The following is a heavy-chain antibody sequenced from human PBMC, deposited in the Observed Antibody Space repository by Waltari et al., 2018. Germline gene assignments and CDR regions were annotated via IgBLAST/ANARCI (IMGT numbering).Heavy chain of an antibody. CDR3: ARDRAAAAAYYYYGMDV. D-gene: IGHD6-13*01. CDR1: GGSISSGSYY. V-gene: IGHV3-11*04. CDR2: ISSSGSTI. J-gene: IGHJ6*02. Sequence: QVQLQQWGAGLLKPSETLSLTCTVSGGSISSGSYYWSWIRQPAGQGLEWVSYISSSGSTIYYADSVKGRFTISRDNAKNSLYLQMNSLRAEDTAVYYCARDRAAAAAYYYYGMDVWDQGTTVTVSS.